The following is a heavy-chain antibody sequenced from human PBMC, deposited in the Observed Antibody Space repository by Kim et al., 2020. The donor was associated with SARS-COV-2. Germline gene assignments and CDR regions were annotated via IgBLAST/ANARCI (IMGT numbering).Heavy chain of an antibody. J-gene: IGHJ4*02. D-gene: IGHD2-21*01. Sequence: SETLSLTCTVSGGSVSSGSYYWSWIRQPPGKGLEWIGYIYYSGSTNYNPSLKSRVTISVDTSKNQFSLKLSSVTAAETAVYYCARVPILWSRWGTYFDYWGQGTLVTVSS. CDR1: GGSVSSGSYY. CDR2: IYYSGST. CDR3: ARVPILWSRWGTYFDY. V-gene: IGHV4-61*01.